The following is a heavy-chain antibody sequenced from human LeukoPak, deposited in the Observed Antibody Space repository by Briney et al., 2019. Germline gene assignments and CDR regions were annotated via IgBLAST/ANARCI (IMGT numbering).Heavy chain of an antibody. CDR3: AKDIGEYGDSI. CDR1: GFTFRSYA. Sequence: GGSLRLSCEASGFTFRSYAMSWVRQAPGKGLEWVSSISGSGGYTYYADSVKGRFTISRDNSQNTLYLQMNSLRAEDTALYYCAKDIGEYGDSIWGQGTMVTVSS. V-gene: IGHV3-23*01. D-gene: IGHD4-17*01. CDR2: ISGSGGYT. J-gene: IGHJ3*02.